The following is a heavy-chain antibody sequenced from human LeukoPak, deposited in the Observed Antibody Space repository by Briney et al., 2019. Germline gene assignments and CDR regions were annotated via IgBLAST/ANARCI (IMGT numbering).Heavy chain of an antibody. J-gene: IGHJ5*02. CDR3: ARDQKGRYYYDSSGYYQENWFDP. CDR2: IYYSGST. D-gene: IGHD3-22*01. CDR1: GGSISSGDSY. V-gene: IGHV4-30-4*01. Sequence: SETLSLTCTVSGGSISSGDSYWSWIRQPPGKGLEWIGYIYYSGSTYYNPSLKSRVTISVDTSKNQFSLKLSSVTAADTAVYYCARDQKGRYYYDSSGYYQENWFDPWGQGTLVTVSS.